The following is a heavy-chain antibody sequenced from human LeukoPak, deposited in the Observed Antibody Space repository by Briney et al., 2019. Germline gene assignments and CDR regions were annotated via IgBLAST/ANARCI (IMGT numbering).Heavy chain of an antibody. Sequence: ASVKVSCKASGGTLSSYAISWVRQAPGQGLEWMGGIIPIFGTANYAQKFQGRVTITADESTSTAYMELSSLRSEDTAVYYCARGFDGYARSAFDIWGQGTMVTVSS. CDR1: GGTLSSYA. D-gene: IGHD5-24*01. CDR3: ARGFDGYARSAFDI. J-gene: IGHJ3*02. CDR2: IIPIFGTA. V-gene: IGHV1-69*01.